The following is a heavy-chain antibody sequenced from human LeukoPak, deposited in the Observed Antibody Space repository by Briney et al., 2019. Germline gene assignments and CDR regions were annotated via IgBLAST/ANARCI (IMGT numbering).Heavy chain of an antibody. CDR3: ARDRPDIVATTYYFDY. CDR2: ISTYNGNT. Sequence: ASVKVSCKASGYTFTSYGISWVRQAPGQGLEWMGWISTYNGNTNYAQKVQGRVTMTTDTSTSTACVELRSLRSDDTAVYYCARDRPDIVATTYYFDYWGQGTLVTVSS. D-gene: IGHD5-12*01. CDR1: GYTFTSYG. V-gene: IGHV1-18*01. J-gene: IGHJ4*02.